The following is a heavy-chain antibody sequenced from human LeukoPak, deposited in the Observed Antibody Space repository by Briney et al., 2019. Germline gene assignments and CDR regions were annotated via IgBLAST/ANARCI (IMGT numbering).Heavy chain of an antibody. CDR3: AGEKDFGVVRAFDI. J-gene: IGHJ3*02. V-gene: IGHV3-21*01. CDR1: GFTFSSYS. Sequence: GGSLRLSCAASGFTFSSYSMNWVRQAPGKGLEWVSSISSSSSYIYYADSVKGRFTISRDNAKNSLYLQMNSLRAEDTAVYYCAGEKDFGVVRAFDIWGQGTTVTVSS. D-gene: IGHD3-3*01. CDR2: ISSSSSYI.